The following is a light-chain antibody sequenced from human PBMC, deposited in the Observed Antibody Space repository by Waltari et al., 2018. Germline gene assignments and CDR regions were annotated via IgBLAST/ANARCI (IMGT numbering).Light chain of an antibody. CDR3: GSYAGGTSWV. CDR2: DAT. V-gene: IGLV2-23*01. J-gene: IGLJ3*02. CDR1: RGDIGPSNL. Sequence: QSALTQPASVSGSPGQSITISCTGSRGDIGPSNLVSWYQQHHGNAPRLLIHDATKRPSGISSRFSGSKSGNTASLTISGLQAEDEADYFCGSYAGGTSWVFGGGTQVTVL.